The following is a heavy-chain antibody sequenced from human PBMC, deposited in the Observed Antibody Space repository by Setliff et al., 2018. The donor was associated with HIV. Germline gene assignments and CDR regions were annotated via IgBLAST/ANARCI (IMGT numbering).Heavy chain of an antibody. J-gene: IGHJ5*02. CDR1: GYTFTSHT. CDR3: ARDGCDSNRCYVYNWFDP. V-gene: IGHV1-3*01. D-gene: IGHD2-2*01. CDR2: INAGNGNT. Sequence: ASVKVSCKTSGYTFTSHTIHWVRQAPGQGLEWMGWINAGNGNTKYSQKFQSRVTITRDTSATTAFMELSSLTSEDTAVYYCARDGCDSNRCYVYNWFDPWGQGTLVTVSS.